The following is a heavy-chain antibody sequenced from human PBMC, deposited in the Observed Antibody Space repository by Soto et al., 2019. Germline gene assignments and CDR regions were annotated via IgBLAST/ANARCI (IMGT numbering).Heavy chain of an antibody. J-gene: IGHJ4*02. Sequence: QVQLQESGPGLVKPSGTQSLTCAVSGGSICSSNWWSWVRQPPGKGLEWIGEIYHSGSTNYNPSLKSRVTISVDKSKNQFSLKLSSVTAADTAVYYCAGHIVVVPAAMGLFDCWGQGTLVTVSS. D-gene: IGHD2-2*01. CDR3: AGHIVVVPAAMGLFDC. V-gene: IGHV4-4*02. CDR1: GGSICSSNW. CDR2: IYHSGST.